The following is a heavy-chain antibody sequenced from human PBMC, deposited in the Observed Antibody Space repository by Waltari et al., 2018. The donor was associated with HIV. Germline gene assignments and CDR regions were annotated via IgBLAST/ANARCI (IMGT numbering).Heavy chain of an antibody. CDR3: ARGPSSGWSWFDP. CDR2: IGSLQNFI. Sequence: GGSLRLSCAASGSRFRVFTMNWVRQGPGKGLEWVASIGSLQNFIHYADSVKGRFTVSRDNAKNSLYLQMNSLTAEDTAVYYCARGPSSGWSWFDPWGQGTLVTVSS. D-gene: IGHD6-19*01. J-gene: IGHJ5*02. CDR1: GSRFRVFT. V-gene: IGHV3-21*01.